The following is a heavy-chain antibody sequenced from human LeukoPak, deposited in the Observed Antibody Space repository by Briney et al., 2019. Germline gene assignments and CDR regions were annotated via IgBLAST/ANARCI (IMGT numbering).Heavy chain of an antibody. CDR3: ARPLDRTEAGAFDI. Sequence: GGSLRLSCAASGITFSDYYMSWIRQAPGKGLEWVSYISSSGSTIYYADSVKGRFTISRDNAKNSLYLQMNSLRAEDTAVYYCARPLDRTEAGAFDIWGQGTMVTVSS. CDR2: ISSSGSTI. V-gene: IGHV3-11*01. CDR1: GITFSDYY. J-gene: IGHJ3*02. D-gene: IGHD1-14*01.